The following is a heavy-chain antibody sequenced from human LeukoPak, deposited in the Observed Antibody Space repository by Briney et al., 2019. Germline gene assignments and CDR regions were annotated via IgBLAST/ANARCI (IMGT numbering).Heavy chain of an antibody. J-gene: IGHJ6*03. CDR2: IYTSGST. D-gene: IGHD3-10*01. CDR1: GGSLSSYY. Sequence: PSETLSLTCTVSGGSLSSYYWSWLRQPAGKGLEWIGRIYTSGSTNYNPSLKSRVTMSVDTSKNQFSLKLSSVTAADTAVYYCARTTMVRGTYYMDVWGKGTTVTVSS. CDR3: ARTTMVRGTYYMDV. V-gene: IGHV4-4*07.